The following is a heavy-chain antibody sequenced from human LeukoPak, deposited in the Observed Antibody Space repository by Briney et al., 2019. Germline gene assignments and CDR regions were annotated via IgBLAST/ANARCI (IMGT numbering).Heavy chain of an antibody. CDR2: INHSGST. J-gene: IGHJ4*02. CDR1: GFTFSSYA. Sequence: PGGSLRLSCAASGFTFSSYAMHWVRQPPGKGLEWIGEINHSGSTNYNPSLKSRVTISVDTSKNQFSLKLSSVTAADTAVYYCARGIGYSYGYPHFDYWGQGTLVTVSS. V-gene: IGHV4-34*01. D-gene: IGHD5-18*01. CDR3: ARGIGYSYGYPHFDY.